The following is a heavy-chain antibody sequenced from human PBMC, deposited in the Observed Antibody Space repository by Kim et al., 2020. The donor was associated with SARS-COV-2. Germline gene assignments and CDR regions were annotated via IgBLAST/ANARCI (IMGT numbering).Heavy chain of an antibody. CDR3: ASAIDSSGYGFDI. Sequence: YAQKFQGTVTTTRDTPISTAYMELSRLRSDDTAVYYCASAIDSSGYGFDIWGQGTMVTVSS. D-gene: IGHD3-22*01. V-gene: IGHV1-2*02. J-gene: IGHJ3*02.